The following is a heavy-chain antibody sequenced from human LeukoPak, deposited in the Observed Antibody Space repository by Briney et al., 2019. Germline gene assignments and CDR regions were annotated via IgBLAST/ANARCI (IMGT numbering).Heavy chain of an antibody. CDR3: ARVYDYVWGSYRNFDY. D-gene: IGHD3-16*02. CDR2: IKQYGSEK. J-gene: IGHJ4*02. V-gene: IGHV3-7*01. CDR1: GFTFSSYW. Sequence: QPGGVLRLSCAASGFTFSSYWIGLVRQAPGEGLELVVNIKQYGSEKYYVDSVKGRFTISRDNAKNSLYLQMNSLRAEDTAVYYCARVYDYVWGSYRNFDYWGQGTLVTVSS.